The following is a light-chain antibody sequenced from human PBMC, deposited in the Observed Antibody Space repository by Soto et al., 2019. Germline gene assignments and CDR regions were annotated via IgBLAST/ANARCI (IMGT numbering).Light chain of an antibody. CDR3: CSYAGTFYV. CDR1: SSDFGGYNY. CDR2: DVS. V-gene: IGLV2-11*01. J-gene: IGLJ1*01. Sequence: QSSMTHPRSLSGSPGQSVTISCTGTSSDFGGYNYVSWYQHHPGKAPKLMIYDVSERPSGVPDRFSGSKSGNTASLTISGLQAEDEADYYCCSYAGTFYVFGTGTKVIVL.